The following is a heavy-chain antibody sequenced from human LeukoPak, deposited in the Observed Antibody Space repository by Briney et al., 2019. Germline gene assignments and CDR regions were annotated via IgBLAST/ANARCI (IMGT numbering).Heavy chain of an antibody. CDR3: ARARILDYDFWSGYSDY. CDR2: ISWNSGSI. Sequence: GRSLRLSCAASGFTFDDYAMHWVRQAPGKGLEWVSGISWNSGSIGYADSVKGRFTISRDNAKNSLYLQMNSLRAEDTAVYYCARARILDYDFWSGYSDYWGQGTLVTVSS. CDR1: GFTFDDYA. V-gene: IGHV3-9*01. J-gene: IGHJ4*02. D-gene: IGHD3-3*01.